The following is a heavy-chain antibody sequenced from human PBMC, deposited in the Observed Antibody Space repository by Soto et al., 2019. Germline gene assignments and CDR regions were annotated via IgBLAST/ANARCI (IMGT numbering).Heavy chain of an antibody. J-gene: IGHJ3*02. CDR3: ARDKVTFGGVIVRSHDAFDI. CDR2: ISSSSSTI. Sequence: GGSLRLSCAASGFTFSSYSMNWVRQAPGKGLEWVSYISSSSSTIYYADSVKGRFTISRDNAKNSLYLQMNSLGAEDTAVYYCARDKVTFGGVIVRSHDAFDIWGQGTMVTVSS. CDR1: GFTFSSYS. D-gene: IGHD3-16*02. V-gene: IGHV3-48*01.